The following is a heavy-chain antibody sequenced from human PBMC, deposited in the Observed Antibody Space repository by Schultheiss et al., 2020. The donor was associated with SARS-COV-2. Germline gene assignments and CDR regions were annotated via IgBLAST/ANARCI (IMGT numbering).Heavy chain of an antibody. CDR3: ARGGCVRSTCYLFDF. CDR2: IGTAGDT. D-gene: IGHD2-2*01. J-gene: IGHJ4*02. V-gene: IGHV3-13*01. Sequence: GGSLRLSCAASGFTFSSYDMHWVRQATGKGLEWVSAIGTAGDTYYPGSVKGRFTISRENAKNSLYLQMNSLRAGDTAVYYCARGGCVRSTCYLFDFWGQGTLVTVSS. CDR1: GFTFSSYD.